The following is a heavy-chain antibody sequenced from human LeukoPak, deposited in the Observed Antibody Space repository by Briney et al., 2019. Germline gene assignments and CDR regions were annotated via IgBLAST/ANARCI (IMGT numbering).Heavy chain of an antibody. CDR3: AKDWGFDDSSGEFDY. J-gene: IGHJ4*02. D-gene: IGHD3-22*01. CDR2: ISWNSGSI. Sequence: GGSLRLSCAASGFTFDDYAMHWVRHAPGKGLEWVSGISWNSGSIGYADSVKGRFTISRDNAKNSLYLQMNSLRAEDTALYYCAKDWGFDDSSGEFDYWGQGTLVTVSS. CDR1: GFTFDDYA. V-gene: IGHV3-9*01.